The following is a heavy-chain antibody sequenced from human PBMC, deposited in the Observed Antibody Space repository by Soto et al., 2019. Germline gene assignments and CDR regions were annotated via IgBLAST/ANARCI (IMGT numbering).Heavy chain of an antibody. CDR3: ARDDYGGNSESWFDP. CDR2: IYYSGST. D-gene: IGHD4-17*01. Sequence: SETLSLTCTVSGGSVSSGSYYWSWIRQPPGKGLEWIGYIYYSGSTNYNPSLKSRVTISVDTSKNQFSLKLSSVTAADTAVYYCARDDYGGNSESWFDPWGQGTLVTVSS. J-gene: IGHJ5*02. CDR1: GGSVSSGSYY. V-gene: IGHV4-61*01.